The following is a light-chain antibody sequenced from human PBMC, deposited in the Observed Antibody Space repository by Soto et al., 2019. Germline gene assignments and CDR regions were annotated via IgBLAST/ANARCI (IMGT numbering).Light chain of an antibody. V-gene: IGKV3-20*01. Sequence: EIVLTQSPGTLSLSPGERATLSCRASQSVSSSYLAWYQQKPGQAPRLLIYGASSRATGIPDRFSGSGSGTYFTLTISRLEPEDLAVYYCQQDGSSPPWTFGQGTKVEIK. CDR1: QSVSSSY. J-gene: IGKJ1*01. CDR3: QQDGSSPPWT. CDR2: GAS.